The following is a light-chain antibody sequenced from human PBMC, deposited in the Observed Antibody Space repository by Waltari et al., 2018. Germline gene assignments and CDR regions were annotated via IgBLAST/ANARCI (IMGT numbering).Light chain of an antibody. CDR1: SRDVGGYDY. V-gene: IGLV2-14*03. Sequence: QSVLSQPASLSGSPGQSITISCRGTSRDVGGYDYVSWYLQHPGQVPRLILYDVINRPSGISSRFSGSKFGNLASLTISDLQPDDEADYYCASYVVGGARVFGGGTKLTVL. CDR3: ASYVVGGARV. J-gene: IGLJ3*02. CDR2: DVI.